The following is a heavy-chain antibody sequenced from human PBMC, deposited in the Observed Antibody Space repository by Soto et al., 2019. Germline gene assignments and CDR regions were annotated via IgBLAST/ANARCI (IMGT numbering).Heavy chain of an antibody. J-gene: IGHJ4*02. CDR1: GFTFSSYA. Sequence: EVQLVESGGGLVQPGGSLRLSCAASGFTFSSYAMHWVRQAPGKGPEYVSAISSNGGSTYYANSVKGRFTISRDNSKNTLYLQMGSLRAEDMAVYYCARGPGYYFDYWGQGTLVTVSS. V-gene: IGHV3-64*01. CDR2: ISSNGGST. CDR3: ARGPGYYFDY.